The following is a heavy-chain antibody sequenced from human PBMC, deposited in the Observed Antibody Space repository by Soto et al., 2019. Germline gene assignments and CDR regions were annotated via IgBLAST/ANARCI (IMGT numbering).Heavy chain of an antibody. D-gene: IGHD2-2*01. CDR2: IKSKTDGGTT. CDR3: TTDKRSYCSSTSCYPRKARSIAAAGYKPTKYYYYGMDG. CDR1: GFTFSNAW. J-gene: IGHJ6*02. V-gene: IGHV3-15*07. Sequence: PGGPLRLSCAASGFTFSNAWMNWVRQAPGKGLEWVGRIKSKTDGGTTDYAAPVKGRFTISRDDSKNTLYLQMNSLKTEDTAVYYCTTDKRSYCSSTSCYPRKARSIAAAGYKPTKYYYYGMDGWGQGNTVTISS.